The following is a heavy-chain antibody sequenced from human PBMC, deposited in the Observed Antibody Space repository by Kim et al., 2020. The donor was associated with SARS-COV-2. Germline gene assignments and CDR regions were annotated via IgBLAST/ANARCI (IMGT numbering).Heavy chain of an antibody. CDR3: ARAIAVAGTDMEFDP. Sequence: ASVKVSCKASGYTFTSYGISWVRQAPGQGLEWMGWISAYNGNTNYVQKLQGRVTMTTDTSTSTAYMELRSLRSDDTAVYYCARAIAVAGTDMEFDPWGQGTLVTVSS. CDR2: ISAYNGNT. J-gene: IGHJ5*02. V-gene: IGHV1-18*01. CDR1: GYTFTSYG. D-gene: IGHD6-19*01.